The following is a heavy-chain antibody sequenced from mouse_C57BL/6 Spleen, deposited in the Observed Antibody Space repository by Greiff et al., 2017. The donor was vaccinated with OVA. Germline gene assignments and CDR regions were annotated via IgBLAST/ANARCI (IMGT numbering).Heavy chain of an antibody. CDR3: ARNYYGNPWFAY. CDR1: GYTFTSYW. D-gene: IGHD2-1*01. J-gene: IGHJ3*01. V-gene: IGHV1-55*01. Sequence: VKLQQPGAELVKPGASVKMSCKASGYTFTSYWITWVKQRPGQGLEWIGDIYPGSGSTNYNEKFKSKATLTVDTSSSTAYMQLSSLTSEDSAVYYCARNYYGNPWFAYWGQGTLVTVSA. CDR2: IYPGSGST.